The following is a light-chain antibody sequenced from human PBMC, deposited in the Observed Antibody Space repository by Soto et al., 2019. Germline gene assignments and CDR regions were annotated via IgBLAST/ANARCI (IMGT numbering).Light chain of an antibody. V-gene: IGLV2-14*01. J-gene: IGLJ1*01. Sequence: QSALTQAASVSESPGQSITISCTGTSGDVGASNYVSWYQQYPGKAPKLVIYEVYYRPSGVSTRFSGSKSGNTASLIISGLQAEDVADYYCSSYTRSSTYVFGTGPKVSVL. CDR3: SSYTRSSTYV. CDR1: SGDVGASNY. CDR2: EVY.